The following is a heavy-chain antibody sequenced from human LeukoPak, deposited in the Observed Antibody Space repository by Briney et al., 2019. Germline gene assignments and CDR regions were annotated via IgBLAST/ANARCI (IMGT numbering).Heavy chain of an antibody. CDR2: ISGSGGDT. CDR1: GFTFTSYA. V-gene: IGHV3-23*01. CDR3: AKSLIGSGYGWAPFDY. D-gene: IGHD5-12*01. Sequence: GGSLRLSCAASGFTFTSYAMSWVRQAPGKGLEWVSAISGSGGDTYYADSVRGRFTISRDNSKNTLYLQMNSLRAEDTAVYYCAKSLIGSGYGWAPFDYWGQGTLVTVSS. J-gene: IGHJ4*02.